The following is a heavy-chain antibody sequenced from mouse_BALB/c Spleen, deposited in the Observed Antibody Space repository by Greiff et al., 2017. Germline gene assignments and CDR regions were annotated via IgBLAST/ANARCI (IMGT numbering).Heavy chain of an antibody. CDR1: GYTFTSYW. D-gene: IGHD2-1*01. J-gene: IGHJ2*01. V-gene: IGHV1-7*01. CDR2: INPSTGYT. Sequence: VKLMESGAELAKPGASVKMSCKASGYTFTSYWMHWVKQRPGQGLEWIGYINPSTGYTEYNQKFKDKATLTADKSSSTAYMQLSSLTSEDSAVYYCARSRDGNFDYWGQGTTLTVSS. CDR3: ARSRDGNFDY.